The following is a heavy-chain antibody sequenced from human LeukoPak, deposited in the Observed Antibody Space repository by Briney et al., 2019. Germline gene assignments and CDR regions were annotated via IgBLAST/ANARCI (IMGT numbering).Heavy chain of an antibody. V-gene: IGHV3-30*18. J-gene: IGHJ4*02. D-gene: IGHD3-22*01. CDR2: ISYDGSNK. Sequence: SGGSLRLSCAASGFTFSSYGMHWVRQAPGKGLEWVAVISYDGSNKYYADSVKGRFAISRDNSKNTLYLQMNSLRAEDTAVYYCAKAEWGYDSSGYYYSFDYWGQGTLVTVSS. CDR1: GFTFSSYG. CDR3: AKAEWGYDSSGYYYSFDY.